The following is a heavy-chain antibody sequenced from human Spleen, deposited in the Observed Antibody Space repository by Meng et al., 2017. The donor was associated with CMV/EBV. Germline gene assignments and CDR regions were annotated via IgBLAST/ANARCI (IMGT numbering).Heavy chain of an antibody. CDR3: ARSQGANSGTFDY. D-gene: IGHD1-1*01. Sequence: QGPVGQAGAEVKKPWSSVKVSCKASGGTFSSYAISWVRQAPGQGLEWMGGIIPIFGTANYAQKFQGRVTITADESTSTAYMELSSLRSEDTAVYYCARSQGANSGTFDYWGQGTLVTVSS. V-gene: IGHV1-69*12. CDR1: GGTFSSYA. CDR2: IIPIFGTA. J-gene: IGHJ4*02.